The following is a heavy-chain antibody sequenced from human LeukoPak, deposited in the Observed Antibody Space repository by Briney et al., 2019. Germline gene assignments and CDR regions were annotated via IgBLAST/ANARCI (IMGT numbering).Heavy chain of an antibody. CDR1: GFLFSSYV. CDR3: AKDLFSGAWYWLRFDY. D-gene: IGHD6-19*01. V-gene: IGHV3-23*01. J-gene: IGHJ4*02. Sequence: GGSLRLSWAASGFLFSSYVMSWVRQAPREGLEWVSAISPNGDATYYADPAKGRSTISRHHSKDHLYLPMNSLGADYAGVYSCAKDLFSGAWYWLRFDYWGQGTLVTVSS. CDR2: ISPNGDAT.